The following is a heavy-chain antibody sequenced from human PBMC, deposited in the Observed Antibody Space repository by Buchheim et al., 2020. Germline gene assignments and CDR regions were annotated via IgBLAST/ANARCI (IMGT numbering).Heavy chain of an antibody. J-gene: IGHJ4*01. CDR3: ARDRSWVIYDY. CDR1: GFSFSNYN. Sequence: EVQLVESGGGLVQPGGSLRLSCVASGFSFSNYNMHWIRQVPGKGLAWVSRINENGDVTTYADSVRGRFTIPRDNAKNTVHLQMNSLRAEDTAVYFCARDRSWVIYDYWGLGTL. D-gene: IGHD1-26*01. V-gene: IGHV3-74*03. CDR2: INENGDVT.